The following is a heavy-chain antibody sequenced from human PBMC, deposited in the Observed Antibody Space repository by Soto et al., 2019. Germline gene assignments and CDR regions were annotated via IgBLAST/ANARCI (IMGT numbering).Heavy chain of an antibody. CDR1: GFTFSSYG. V-gene: IGHV3-30*18. D-gene: IGHD2-15*01. CDR3: AKDQRGIVVKGGYYYYGMDV. J-gene: IGHJ6*02. CDR2: ISYDGSNK. Sequence: QVQLVESGGGVVQPGRSLRLSCAASGFTFSSYGMHWVRQAPGKGLEWVAVISYDGSNKYYADSVKGRFTISRDNSKNTLYLQMNSLRAEDTAVYYCAKDQRGIVVKGGYYYYGMDVWGQGTTLTVSS.